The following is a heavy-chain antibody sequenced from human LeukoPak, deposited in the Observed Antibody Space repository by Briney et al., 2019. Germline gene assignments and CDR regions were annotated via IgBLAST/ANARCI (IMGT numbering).Heavy chain of an antibody. Sequence: SQTLSLTCVISGDSVSSNSAAWNWIRQSPSRGLEWLGRTYYRSTWYNDYAVSVKSRITINPDTSKNQFSLQLNSVTPEDTAVYYCARSPGSTVKYYYYYGMDVWGQGTTVTVSS. CDR1: GDSVSSNSAA. CDR3: ARSPGSTVKYYYYYGMDV. D-gene: IGHD2-2*01. J-gene: IGHJ6*02. V-gene: IGHV6-1*01. CDR2: TYYRSTWYN.